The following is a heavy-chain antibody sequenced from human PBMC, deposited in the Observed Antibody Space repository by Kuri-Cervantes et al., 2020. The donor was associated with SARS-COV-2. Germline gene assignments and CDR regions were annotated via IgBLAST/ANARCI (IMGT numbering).Heavy chain of an antibody. CDR2: INHSGST. V-gene: IGHV4-34*01. CDR3: ARFSGVGSGYYYDL. D-gene: IGHD3-3*01. Sequence: GSLRLSCAVYGGPFSGYYRSWIRQPPGKGLEWIGEINHSGSTNYNPSLKSRVTISVDTSKNQFSLKLSSVTAADTAVYYCARFSGVGSGYYYDLWGRGTLVTVSS. CDR1: GGPFSGYY. J-gene: IGHJ2*01.